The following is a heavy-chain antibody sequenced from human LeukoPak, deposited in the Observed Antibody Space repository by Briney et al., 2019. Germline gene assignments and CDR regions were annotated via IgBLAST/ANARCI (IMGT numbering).Heavy chain of an antibody. Sequence: GGSLRLSCAASGFTFSSYSMNWVRQAPGKGLEWVSSISSSSSYIYYADSVKGRFTISRDNAKNSLYLQMNSLRAEDTALYYCAKDRGYSYGLGVDYWGQGTLVTVSS. CDR2: ISSSSSYI. V-gene: IGHV3-21*04. CDR3: AKDRGYSYGLGVDY. J-gene: IGHJ4*02. D-gene: IGHD5-18*01. CDR1: GFTFSSYS.